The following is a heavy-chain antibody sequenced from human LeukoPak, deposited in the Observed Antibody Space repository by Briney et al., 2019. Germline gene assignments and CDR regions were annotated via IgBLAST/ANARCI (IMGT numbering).Heavy chain of an antibody. D-gene: IGHD3-22*01. CDR2: ISSNSAYI. Sequence: PGGSLRLSCAASGFTFRGYTMTWVRQAPGGGLEWVSSISSNSAYIYYADSLRGRLTISRDNAKNSLYLQVDSLGADDTAVYYCAREGGFHYDSSGDAFDIWGQGTMVTVSS. J-gene: IGHJ3*02. CDR1: GFTFRGYT. V-gene: IGHV3-21*01. CDR3: AREGGFHYDSSGDAFDI.